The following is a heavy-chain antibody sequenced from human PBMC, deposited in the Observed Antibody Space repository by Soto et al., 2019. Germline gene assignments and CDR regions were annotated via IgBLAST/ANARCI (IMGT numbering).Heavy chain of an antibody. CDR3: ARDSHVGSGWQLTADY. D-gene: IGHD6-19*01. CDR1: GLTFSSYG. J-gene: IGHJ4*02. V-gene: IGHV3-33*01. Sequence: GGSLRLSCAASGLTFSSYGMHWVRQAPGKGLEWVAVIWYDGSNKYYAESVKGRFTISRDNSKNTLYLQMNSLRAEDTAVYYCARDSHVGSGWQLTADYWGQGTLVTVSX. CDR2: IWYDGSNK.